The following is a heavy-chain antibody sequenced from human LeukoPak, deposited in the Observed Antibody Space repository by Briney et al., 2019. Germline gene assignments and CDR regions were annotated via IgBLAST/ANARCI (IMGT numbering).Heavy chain of an antibody. CDR3: ARATTVTTRQPYYFDY. CDR1: GGSFSGYY. D-gene: IGHD4-11*01. CDR2: INHSGST. Sequence: PSETLSLTCAVYGGSFSGYYWSWIRQPPGKGLERIGEINHSGSTNYNPSLKSRVTIPVDTSKNQFSLKLSSVTAADTAVYYCARATTVTTRQPYYFDYWGQGTLVTVSS. V-gene: IGHV4-34*01. J-gene: IGHJ4*02.